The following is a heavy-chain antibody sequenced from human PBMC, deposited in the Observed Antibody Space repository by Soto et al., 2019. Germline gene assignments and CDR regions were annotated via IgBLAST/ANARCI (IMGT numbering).Heavy chain of an antibody. CDR2: TYYRSKWYN. J-gene: IGHJ5*02. Sequence: PSQTLSLTCAISGDSVSSNSAAWNWIRQSPSRGLEWLGRTYYRSKWYNDYAVSVKSRITINPDTSKNQFSLQLNSVTPEDTAVYYCAREGPTYYDILTGHPIPSGFDPWGQGTLVTVSS. CDR3: AREGPTYYDILTGHPIPSGFDP. V-gene: IGHV6-1*01. D-gene: IGHD3-9*01. CDR1: GDSVSSNSAA.